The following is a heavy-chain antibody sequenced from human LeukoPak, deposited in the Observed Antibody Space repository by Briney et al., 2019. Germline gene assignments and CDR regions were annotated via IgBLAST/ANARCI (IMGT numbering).Heavy chain of an antibody. V-gene: IGHV4-59*01. CDR3: ATVVRDDILTGYYIDH. D-gene: IGHD3-9*01. Sequence: SETLSLTCTVSGGSISSYYWSWIRQPPGKGLEWIGYIYYSGSTKYNPSFKSRVTISVDTFKNQFSLKLISVTAADTAVYYCATVVRDDILTGYYIDHWGQGTLVTVSS. CDR2: IYYSGST. CDR1: GGSISSYY. J-gene: IGHJ4*02.